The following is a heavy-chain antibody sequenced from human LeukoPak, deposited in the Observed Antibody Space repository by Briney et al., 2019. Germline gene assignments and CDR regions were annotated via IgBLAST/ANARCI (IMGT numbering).Heavy chain of an antibody. CDR3: AKGLLYGDYDYFDY. Sequence: SCKASGGTFSSYAMSWVRQAPGKGLEWVSAISGSGGSTYYADSVKGRFTISRDNSKNTLYLQMNSLRAEDTAVYYCAKGLLYGDYDYFDYWGQGTLVTVSS. CDR1: GGTFSSYA. D-gene: IGHD4-17*01. J-gene: IGHJ4*02. V-gene: IGHV3-23*01. CDR2: ISGSGGST.